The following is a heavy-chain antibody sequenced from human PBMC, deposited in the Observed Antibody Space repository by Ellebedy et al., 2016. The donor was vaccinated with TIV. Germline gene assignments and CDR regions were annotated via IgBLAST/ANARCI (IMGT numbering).Heavy chain of an antibody. J-gene: IGHJ4*02. CDR1: GYTFTRYY. CDR2: IIPILGIA. D-gene: IGHD2-21*02. Sequence: AASVKVSCKASGYTFTRYYMHWVRQAPGQGLEWMGRIIPILGIANYAQKFQGRVTITADKSTSTAYMELSSLRSEDTAVYYCARDSGAYCGGDCYNIDYWGQGTLVTVSS. V-gene: IGHV1-69*04. CDR3: ARDSGAYCGGDCYNIDY.